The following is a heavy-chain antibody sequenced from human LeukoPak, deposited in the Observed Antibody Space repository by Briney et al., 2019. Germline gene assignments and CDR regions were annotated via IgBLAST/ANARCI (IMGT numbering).Heavy chain of an antibody. CDR1: GFTFDDYG. D-gene: IGHD6-13*01. Sequence: GGSLRLSCAASGFTFDDYGMSWVRQAPGKGLEWVSGINWNGGSTGYADSVKGRFTISRDNAKNSLYLQMNSLRAEDTAVYYCARAGDSSSWYGFDYWGQGTLVTVSS. J-gene: IGHJ4*02. CDR3: ARAGDSSSWYGFDY. V-gene: IGHV3-20*04. CDR2: INWNGGST.